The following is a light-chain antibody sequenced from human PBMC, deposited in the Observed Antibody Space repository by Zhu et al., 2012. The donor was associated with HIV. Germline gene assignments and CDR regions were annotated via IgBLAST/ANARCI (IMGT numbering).Light chain of an antibody. CDR1: QSVSSSY. J-gene: IGKJ3*01. V-gene: IGKV3-20*01. CDR3: QHYGTSPKFT. Sequence: TVLTQSPATLSLSPGERATLSCRASQSVSSSYLAWYQHKPGQAPRLLIYGASNRATGIPDRFSGSGSGTDFTLTFSRLEPEDFAVYYCQHYGTSPKFTFGPGTKVDIK. CDR2: GAS.